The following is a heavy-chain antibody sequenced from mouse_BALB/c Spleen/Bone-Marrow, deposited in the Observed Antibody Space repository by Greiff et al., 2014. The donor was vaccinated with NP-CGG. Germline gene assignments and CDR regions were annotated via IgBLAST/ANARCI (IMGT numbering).Heavy chain of an antibody. D-gene: IGHD2-14*01. J-gene: IGHJ3*01. CDR3: SRSYRYDWFAY. V-gene: IGHV3-8*02. CDR2: ISYSGST. Sequence: VQLQQSGPSLAKPSQTLSLTCSVTGDSITSGYWNWIRKLPGHKLEYMGYISYSGSTYYNPSLKSRISITRDTAKNQYYLQLNSVTTEDTATDYCSRSYRYDWFAYWGQGTLVTVSA. CDR1: GDSITSGY.